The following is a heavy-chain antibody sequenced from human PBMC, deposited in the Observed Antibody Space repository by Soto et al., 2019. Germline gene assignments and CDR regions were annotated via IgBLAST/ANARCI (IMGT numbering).Heavy chain of an antibody. Sequence: SVKVSCKASGGTFSSYTISWVRQAPGQGLEWMGRIIPILGIANYAQKFQGRVTITADKSTSTAYMELSSLRSEDTAVYYCARDLSTPYADFWSGVTRFEPWGQRTLVSLS. V-gene: IGHV1-69*04. CDR2: IIPILGIA. J-gene: IGHJ5*02. CDR3: ARDLSTPYADFWSGVTRFEP. CDR1: GGTFSSYT. D-gene: IGHD3-3*01.